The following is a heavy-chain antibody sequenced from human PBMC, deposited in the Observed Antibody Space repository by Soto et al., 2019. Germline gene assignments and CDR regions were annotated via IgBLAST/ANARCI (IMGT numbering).Heavy chain of an antibody. D-gene: IGHD6-13*01. V-gene: IGHV3-13*01. J-gene: IGHJ4*02. CDR2: IGTAGDT. CDR3: ARGVRGSSWYLGY. CDR1: GFTFSSYD. Sequence: EVQLVESGGGLVQPGGSLRLSCAASGFTFSSYDMHWVRQAPGKGLEWVSAIGTAGDTYYPGSVKGRFTVSRENAKNSVYLQMNSLRAEDTAVYYCARGVRGSSWYLGYWGQGTLVTVSS.